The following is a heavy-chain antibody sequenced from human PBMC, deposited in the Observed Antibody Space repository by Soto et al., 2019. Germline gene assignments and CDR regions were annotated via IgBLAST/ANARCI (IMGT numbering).Heavy chain of an antibody. CDR3: AQDGDFGEDGPDEYVEH. CDR1: GFTFKNYA. V-gene: IGHV3-23*01. CDR2: TTGSGANK. J-gene: IGHJ1*01. Sequence: EVNLLESGGGVVQPGESLRISCVGSGFTFKNYAMTWVRQAPGKGLEWVSGTTGSGANKHYADSVRGRFTISRDNSKKTLYLELRRPRVEDTAVYYCAQDGDFGEDGPDEYVEHWGQGTLVTVSS. D-gene: IGHD4-17*01.